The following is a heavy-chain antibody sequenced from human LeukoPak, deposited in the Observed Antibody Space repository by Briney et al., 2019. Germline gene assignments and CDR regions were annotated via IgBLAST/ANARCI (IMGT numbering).Heavy chain of an antibody. D-gene: IGHD1-26*01. Sequence: GRSLRLSCAASGFTFDDYAMHWVRQAPGKGLEWVSGISWNSGSIGYADSVKGRFTISRDNAKNSLYLQMSSLRAEDTALYYCAKGLVGAPLGAFDIWGQGTMVTVSS. CDR2: ISWNSGSI. CDR1: GFTFDDYA. CDR3: AKGLVGAPLGAFDI. V-gene: IGHV3-9*01. J-gene: IGHJ3*02.